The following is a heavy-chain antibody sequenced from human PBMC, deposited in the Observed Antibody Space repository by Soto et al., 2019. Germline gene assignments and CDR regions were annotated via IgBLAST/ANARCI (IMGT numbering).Heavy chain of an antibody. CDR2: ISSSSSTI. J-gene: IGHJ5*02. CDR1: GFTFSSYS. Sequence: GGSLRLSCAASGFTFSSYSMNWVRQAPGKGLEWVSYISSSSSTIYYAASVKGRFTISRDNAKNSLYLQMNSLRAEDTAVYYCAREGDSSGWYNWFDPWGQGTLVTVSS. D-gene: IGHD3-22*01. V-gene: IGHV3-48*01. CDR3: AREGDSSGWYNWFDP.